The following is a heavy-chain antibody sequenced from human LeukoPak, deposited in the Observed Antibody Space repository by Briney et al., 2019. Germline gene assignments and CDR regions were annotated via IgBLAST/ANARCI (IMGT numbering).Heavy chain of an antibody. CDR1: GYTFNIYY. CDR3: ARDGSPARFDY. V-gene: IGHV1-46*02. J-gene: IGHJ4*01. CDR2: INPSGGST. D-gene: IGHD6-13*01. Sequence: ASVKVSCKTSGYTFNIYYMHWVRQAPGQGLEWMGIINPSGGSTTYAQKFQRRVTMTKDTSTTTVYMELKDLRSEDTAVNYCARDGSPARFDYWGHGTLVTVSS.